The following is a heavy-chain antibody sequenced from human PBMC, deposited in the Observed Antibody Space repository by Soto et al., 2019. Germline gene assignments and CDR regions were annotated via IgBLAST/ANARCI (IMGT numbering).Heavy chain of an antibody. CDR1: GFTFSSYG. CDR2: IWYDGSNK. D-gene: IGHD2-21*02. V-gene: IGHV3-33*01. J-gene: IGHJ6*02. Sequence: PGGSLRLSCAASGFTFSSYGMHWVRQAPGKGLEWVAVIWYDGSNKYYADSVKGRFTISRDNSKNTLYLQMNSLRAEDTAVYYCARSLVVVTAYGMDVWGQGTTVTVSS. CDR3: ARSLVVVTAYGMDV.